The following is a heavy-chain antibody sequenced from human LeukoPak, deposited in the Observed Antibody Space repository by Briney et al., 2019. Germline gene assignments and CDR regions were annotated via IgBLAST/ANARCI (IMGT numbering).Heavy chain of an antibody. Sequence: ASVKVSCKASGYTFTGLYMHWARQAPGQGLEWMGIINPSGGSASYAQKFQGRVTMTRDTSTSTVYMELSSLRSEDTAVYYCARRGYSYGYPTFDYWGQGTLVTVSS. D-gene: IGHD5-18*01. CDR1: GYTFTGLY. J-gene: IGHJ4*02. CDR2: INPSGGSA. CDR3: ARRGYSYGYPTFDY. V-gene: IGHV1-46*01.